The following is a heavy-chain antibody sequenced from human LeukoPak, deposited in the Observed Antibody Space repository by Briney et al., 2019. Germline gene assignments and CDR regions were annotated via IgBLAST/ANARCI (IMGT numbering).Heavy chain of an antibody. CDR1: GFTFSDYA. Sequence: GGSLRLSCAASGFTFSDYAMTWVRQAPGKGLEWVSSISGSGASTYYADSVKGRFTISRDISKNTLYLQMSSLRAEDAAVYYCAKDYYDSSGYYSPFDYWGQGTLVTVSS. CDR2: ISGSGAST. J-gene: IGHJ4*02. D-gene: IGHD3-22*01. CDR3: AKDYYDSSGYYSPFDY. V-gene: IGHV3-23*01.